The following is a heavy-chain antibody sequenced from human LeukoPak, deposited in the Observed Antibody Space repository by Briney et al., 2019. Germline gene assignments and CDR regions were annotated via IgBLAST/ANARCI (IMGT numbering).Heavy chain of an antibody. CDR1: GFTFSSYN. CDR3: ARDFPTEGAAAGNYYYYYGMDV. Sequence: GGSLRLSCAASGFTFSSYNMNWVRQAPGKGLEWVSSISSSSSYIYYADSVKGRFTISRDNAKNSLYLQMNSLRDEDTAVYYCARDFPTEGAAAGNYYYYYGMDVWGQGTTVTVSS. V-gene: IGHV3-21*01. J-gene: IGHJ6*02. CDR2: ISSSSSYI. D-gene: IGHD6-13*01.